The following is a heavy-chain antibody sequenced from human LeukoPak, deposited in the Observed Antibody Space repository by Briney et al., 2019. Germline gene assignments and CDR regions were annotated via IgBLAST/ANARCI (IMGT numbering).Heavy chain of an antibody. Sequence: ASVKVSCKASGYTFTGYYMHWVRQAPGQGLEWMGRINPNSGGTNYAHNFQGRVTMTRDTSISTAYMELSRLRSDGTAVYYCATGTPEGYGMDVWGQGTTVTVSS. J-gene: IGHJ6*02. CDR3: ATGTPEGYGMDV. CDR2: INPNSGGT. CDR1: GYTFTGYY. V-gene: IGHV1-2*06.